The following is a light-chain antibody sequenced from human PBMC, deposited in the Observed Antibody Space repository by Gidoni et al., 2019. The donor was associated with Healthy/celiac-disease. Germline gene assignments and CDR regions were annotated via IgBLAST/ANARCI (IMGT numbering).Light chain of an antibody. V-gene: IGKV1-39*01. CDR3: QQSYSTSIT. Sequence: IQMTQSPSSLSASVGDRVTTTCRASQSISSYLNWYQQKPGKAPKLLIYAASSLQSGVPSRFSGSGSGTDFTLTISSLQPEDFATYYCQQSYSTSITFGGGTKVEIK. J-gene: IGKJ4*01. CDR1: QSISSY. CDR2: AAS.